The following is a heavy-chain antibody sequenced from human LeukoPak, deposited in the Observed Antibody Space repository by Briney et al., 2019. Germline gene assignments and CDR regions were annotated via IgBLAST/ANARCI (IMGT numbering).Heavy chain of an antibody. D-gene: IGHD5-24*01. J-gene: IGHJ4*02. CDR1: GFTVSSNY. V-gene: IGHV3-66*02. CDR3: ARDRRDGYNYYFDY. CDR2: IYSGGST. Sequence: GGSLRLSCAASGFTVSSNYMSWVRQAPGKGLEWVSVIYSGGSTYYADSVKGRFTISRDNSKNTLYLQMNSLRAEDTAVYYCARDRRDGYNYYFDYWGQGTLVTVSS.